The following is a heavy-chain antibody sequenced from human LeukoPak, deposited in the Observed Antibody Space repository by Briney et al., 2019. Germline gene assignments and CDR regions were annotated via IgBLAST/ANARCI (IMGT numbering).Heavy chain of an antibody. CDR2: IGAYNGNT. Sequence: ASVKVSCKASGYTFTSYGISWVRQAPGQGLEWMGWIGAYNGNTNYAQKLQGRVTMTTDTSTSTAYMELRSLRSDDTAVYYCARTENGYSSGWYGGGLVDYWGQGTLVTVSS. V-gene: IGHV1-18*01. CDR1: GYTFTSYG. J-gene: IGHJ4*02. D-gene: IGHD6-19*01. CDR3: ARTENGYSSGWYGGGLVDY.